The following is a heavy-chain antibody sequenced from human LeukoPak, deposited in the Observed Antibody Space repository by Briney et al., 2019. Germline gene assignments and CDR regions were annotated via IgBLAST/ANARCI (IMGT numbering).Heavy chain of an antibody. D-gene: IGHD2-8*01. CDR3: ARGLYCTNGVCPYYFDY. V-gene: IGHV4-39*01. J-gene: IGHJ4*02. CDR2: IYYSGNT. CDR1: GGSISSSSYY. Sequence: SETLSLTCSVSGGSISSSSYYWGWIRQPPGKGLEWIGSIYYSGNTYYITSLKSRVTISVDTSKNQLSLKLNSVTAADTAIYYCARGLYCTNGVCPYYFDYWGQGTLVTVSS.